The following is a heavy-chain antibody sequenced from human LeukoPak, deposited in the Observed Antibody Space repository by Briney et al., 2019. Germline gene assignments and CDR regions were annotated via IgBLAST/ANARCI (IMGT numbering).Heavy chain of an antibody. D-gene: IGHD6-19*01. V-gene: IGHV3-23*01. Sequence: GGSLRLSCAASGFTFSSYAMSWVRQAPGKGLEWVSAISGSGGSTYYADSVKGRFTISRDNSKNTLCLQMNSLRAEDTAVYYCAKRSSIAVAGMRYINWGQGTLVTVSS. CDR3: AKRSSIAVAGMRYIN. CDR2: ISGSGGST. J-gene: IGHJ4*02. CDR1: GFTFSSYA.